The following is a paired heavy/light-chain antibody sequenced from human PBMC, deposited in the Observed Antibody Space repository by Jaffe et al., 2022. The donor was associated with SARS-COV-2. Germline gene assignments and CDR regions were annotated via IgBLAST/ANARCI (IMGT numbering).Light chain of an antibody. Sequence: SSELTQPPSVSVSPGQTARITCSGDASPKKYPFWYQQKSGQAPVLVISEDNKRPSGIPERFSGSTSGTMATLTISGAQVEDEADYYCYSTDSTDNLGVFGGGTKLTVL. CDR1: ASPKKY. J-gene: IGLJ3*02. CDR3: YSTDSTDNLGV. V-gene: IGLV3-10*01. CDR2: EDN.
Heavy chain of an antibody. D-gene: IGHD3-10*01. Sequence: QLQLQESGPGLVKPSETLSLICTVSGGSISSSGYYWGWIRQPPGKGLEWIGSIYYSGSTYYNPSLKSRVSMSMDTSKNQFSLSLSSVTAADTAVYYCARRKTYYYASGNYRTAPFDYWGQGTLVTVSS. V-gene: IGHV4-39*01. CDR2: IYYSGST. CDR1: GGSISSSGYY. CDR3: ARRKTYYYASGNYRTAPFDY. J-gene: IGHJ4*02.